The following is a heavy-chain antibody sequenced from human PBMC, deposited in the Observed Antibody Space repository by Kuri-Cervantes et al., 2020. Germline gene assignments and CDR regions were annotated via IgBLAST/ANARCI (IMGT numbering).Heavy chain of an antibody. CDR1: GFTFSSYA. Sequence: GESLKISCAASGFTFSSYAMSWVRQAPGKGLEWVSAISGSGGSTYYADSVKGRFTISRDNSKNTLCLQMNSLRAEDTAVYYCAREGAGISSSSSMDVWGKGTTVTVSS. D-gene: IGHD6-6*01. CDR3: AREGAGISSSSSMDV. CDR2: ISGSGGST. V-gene: IGHV3-23*01. J-gene: IGHJ6*03.